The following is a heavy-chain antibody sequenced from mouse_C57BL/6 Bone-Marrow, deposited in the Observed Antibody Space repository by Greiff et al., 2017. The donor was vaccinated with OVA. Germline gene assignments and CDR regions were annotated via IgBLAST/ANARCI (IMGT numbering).Heavy chain of an antibody. CDR1: GYTFTSYW. Sequence: QVQLKQPGAELVKPGASVKLSCKASGYTFTSYWMHWVKQRPGQGLEWIGMIHPNSGSTNYNEKFKSKATLTVDKSSSTAYMQLSSLTSEDSAVYYCARWDYWYFDVWGTGTTVTVSS. V-gene: IGHV1-64*01. D-gene: IGHD2-3*01. CDR3: ARWDYWYFDV. J-gene: IGHJ1*03. CDR2: IHPNSGST.